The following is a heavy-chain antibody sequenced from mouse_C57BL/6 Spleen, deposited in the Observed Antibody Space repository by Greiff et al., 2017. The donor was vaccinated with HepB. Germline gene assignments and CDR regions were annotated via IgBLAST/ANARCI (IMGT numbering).Heavy chain of an antibody. CDR2: ISYDGSN. CDR3: ARGGLRRAMDY. CDR1: GYSITSGYY. Sequence: ESGPGLVKPSQSLSLTCSVTGYSITSGYYWNWIRQFPGNKLEWMGYISYDGSNNYNPTLKNRISITRDTYKNQFFLKLNSVTTEDTATYYCARGGLRRAMDYWGQGTSVTVAS. J-gene: IGHJ4*01. V-gene: IGHV3-6*01. D-gene: IGHD2-4*01.